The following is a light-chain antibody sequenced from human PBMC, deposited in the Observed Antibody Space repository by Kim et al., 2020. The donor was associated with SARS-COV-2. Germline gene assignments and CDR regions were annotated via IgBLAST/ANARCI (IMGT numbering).Light chain of an antibody. J-gene: IGLJ2*01. CDR3: SSYTSANTVI. Sequence: QSVLTQPASVSGSLGQSITISCTGSTTDIGSYNYVSWYQQHPGQAPNLLISNVNIRPSGVSTRFSASKSGNTASLTISGLQPEVEAHFYCSSYTSANTVIFGGGTQLTVL. CDR1: TTDIGSYNY. V-gene: IGLV2-14*03. CDR2: NVN.